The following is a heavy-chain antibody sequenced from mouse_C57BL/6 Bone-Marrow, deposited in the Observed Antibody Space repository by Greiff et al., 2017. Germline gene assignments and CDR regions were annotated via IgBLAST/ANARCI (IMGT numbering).Heavy chain of an antibody. CDR1: GYTFTSYW. J-gene: IGHJ3*01. D-gene: IGHD2-4*01. Sequence: VQLQQPGAELVKPGASVKLSCKASGYTFTSYWMHWVKQRPGRGLEWLGRIDPNSGGTKYNEKFKSKATLTVDKPSSTAYMQLSSLTSEDSAVYYCARGEIYDYGLAYGGQGTLVTVSA. V-gene: IGHV1-72*01. CDR2: IDPNSGGT. CDR3: ARGEIYDYGLAY.